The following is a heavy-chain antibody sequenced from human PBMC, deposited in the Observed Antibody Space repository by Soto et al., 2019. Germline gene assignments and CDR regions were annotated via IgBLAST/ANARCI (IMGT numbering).Heavy chain of an antibody. V-gene: IGHV4-39*01. CDR1: GGSISRRSYY. CDR3: ASIAAAATNYYYYYYYMAV. CDR2: IYYSGST. D-gene: IGHD6-13*01. J-gene: IGHJ6*03. Sequence: SETLSLNCTVSGGSISRRSYYWGWIRQPPGKGLEWIGSIYYSGSTYYNPSLKSRVTISVDTSKNQFSLKLSSVTAADTAVYYCASIAAAATNYYYYYYYMAVWGKGTTVIVSS.